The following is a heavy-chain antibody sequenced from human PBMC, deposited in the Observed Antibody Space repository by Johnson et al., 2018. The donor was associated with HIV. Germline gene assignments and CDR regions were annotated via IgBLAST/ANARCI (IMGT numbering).Heavy chain of an antibody. CDR2: IYSGGST. Sequence: VQLVESGGGLVQPGGSLRLSCAASGFTVSSNYMSWVRQAPGKGLEWVSVIYSGGSTYYADSVKGRFTISRDNAKNAVYLQMNSLRVEDTALYYCARGGYRSGWFHDAFDIWGQGTMVTVSS. CDR3: ARGGYRSGWFHDAFDI. CDR1: GFTVSSNY. V-gene: IGHV3-66*01. J-gene: IGHJ3*02. D-gene: IGHD6-19*01.